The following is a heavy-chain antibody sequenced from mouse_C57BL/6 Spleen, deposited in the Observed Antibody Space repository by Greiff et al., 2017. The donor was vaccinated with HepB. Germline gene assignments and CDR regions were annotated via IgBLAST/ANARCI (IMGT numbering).Heavy chain of an antibody. V-gene: IGHV1-69*01. CDR2: IDPSDSYT. CDR1: GYTFTSYW. D-gene: IGHD2-5*01. J-gene: IGHJ3*01. Sequence: QVQLQQPGAELVMPGASVKLSCKASGYTFTSYWMHWVKQRPGQGLEWIGEIDPSDSYTNYNQKFKGKSTLTVDKSSSTAYMQLSSLTSEDSAVYYCARSGAYYSNYGIAYWGQGTLVTVFA. CDR3: ARSGAYYSNYGIAY.